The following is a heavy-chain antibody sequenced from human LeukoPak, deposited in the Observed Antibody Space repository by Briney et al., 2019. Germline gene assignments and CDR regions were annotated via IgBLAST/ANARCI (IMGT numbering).Heavy chain of an antibody. CDR2: IYSDGRT. D-gene: IGHD3-22*01. Sequence: GGSLRLSCAASGFTFDDYGMSWVRQAPGKGLEWVSLIYSDGRTYYADSVKGRCTISRDNSKNTLYLQMNSLRVEDTAVYYCARGLFLSGYLDAFDIWGQGTVVTVSS. J-gene: IGHJ3*02. V-gene: IGHV3-53*01. CDR1: GFTFDDYG. CDR3: ARGLFLSGYLDAFDI.